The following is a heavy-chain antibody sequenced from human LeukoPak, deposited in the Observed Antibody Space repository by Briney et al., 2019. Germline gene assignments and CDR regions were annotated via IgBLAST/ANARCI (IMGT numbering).Heavy chain of an antibody. CDR1: GFTFSKFW. Sequence: GGSLRLSRAASGFTFSKFWMNWVRHTPGKGLEWVASIKQDGTEKYYADSVKGRFTISRDNGKNSLYLQMSSLRAEDTAIYYCATQSYYYDSSGYYTTWGQGTLVTVSS. D-gene: IGHD3-22*01. J-gene: IGHJ4*02. V-gene: IGHV3-7*01. CDR2: IKQDGTEK. CDR3: ATQSYYYDSSGYYTT.